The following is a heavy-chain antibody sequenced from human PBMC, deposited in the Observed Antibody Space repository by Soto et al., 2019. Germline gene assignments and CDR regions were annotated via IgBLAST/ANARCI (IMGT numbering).Heavy chain of an antibody. CDR1: GYTFTSYD. CDR2: MNPNSGNT. Sequence: ASVKVSCKASGYTFTSYDSNWVRQATGQGLEWMGWMNPNSGNTGYAQKFQGRVTMTRNTSISTAYMELSSLRSEDTAVYYCAIGYGDYAYYYYMDVWGKGTTVTVSS. J-gene: IGHJ6*03. CDR3: AIGYGDYAYYYYMDV. D-gene: IGHD4-17*01. V-gene: IGHV1-8*01.